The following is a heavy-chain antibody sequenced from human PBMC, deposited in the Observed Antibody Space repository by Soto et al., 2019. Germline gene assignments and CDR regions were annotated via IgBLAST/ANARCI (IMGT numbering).Heavy chain of an antibody. CDR2: IWYDGSNK. CDR3: ARDMEPHPYSYDLDD. CDR1: GFTFSSYG. Sequence: QVQLVESGGGVVQPGRSLRLSCAASGFTFSSYGMHWVRQAPGKGLEWVAVIWYDGSNKYYADSVKGRFTISRDTSENTLYLQKNNLRAEDTAVYYCARDMEPHPYSYDLDDWGQGTTVTVSS. V-gene: IGHV3-33*01. J-gene: IGHJ6*02. D-gene: IGHD1-1*01.